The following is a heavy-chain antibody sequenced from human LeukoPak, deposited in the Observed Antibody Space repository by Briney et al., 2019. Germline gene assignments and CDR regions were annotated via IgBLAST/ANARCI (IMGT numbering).Heavy chain of an antibody. J-gene: IGHJ4*02. Sequence: GGPLRLSCAASGFTFSSYAMSWVRQAPGKGLEWVSAISASGGSTYYADSVKGRFTISRDNSKNTLYLQMNSLRAEDTAVYYCAKLGYSDSGYWGQGTLVTVSS. CDR1: GFTFSSYA. CDR3: AKLGYSDSGY. CDR2: ISASGGST. V-gene: IGHV3-23*01. D-gene: IGHD5-12*01.